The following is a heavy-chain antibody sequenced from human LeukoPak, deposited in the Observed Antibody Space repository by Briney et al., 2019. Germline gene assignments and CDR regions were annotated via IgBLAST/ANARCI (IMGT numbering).Heavy chain of an antibody. CDR1: GFTFSSYA. CDR2: ITSSYIRE. Sequence: GGSLRLSCAASGFTFSSYAVNWVRQAPGKGLEWVSAITSSYIREHYADSVKARFTISRDNSKNTLYLQMNSLRAEDTAVYYCAKDLSEWSYYYGMDVWGQGTTVTVSS. J-gene: IGHJ6*02. CDR3: AKDLSEWSYYYGMDV. V-gene: IGHV3-23*01. D-gene: IGHD3-3*01.